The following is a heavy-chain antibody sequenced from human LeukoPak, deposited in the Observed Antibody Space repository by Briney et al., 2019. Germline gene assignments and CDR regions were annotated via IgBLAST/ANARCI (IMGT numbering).Heavy chain of an antibody. V-gene: IGHV3-23*01. D-gene: IGHD3-22*01. CDR3: AKGGTYYYDSSGLSFGD. CDR2: ISGSGGST. CDR1: GFTFSSYA. J-gene: IGHJ4*02. Sequence: GGSLRLSCAASGFTFSSYAMSWVRQAPGKGLEWVSAISGSGGSTYYADSVKGRFTISRDNSKNTLYLQMNSLRAEDTAVYYCAKGGTYYYDSSGLSFGDWGQGTLVTVSS.